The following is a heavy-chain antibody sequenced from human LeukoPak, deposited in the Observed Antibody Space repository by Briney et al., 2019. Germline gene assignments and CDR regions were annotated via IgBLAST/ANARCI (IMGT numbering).Heavy chain of an antibody. CDR2: ISYDGSNK. J-gene: IGHJ3*02. D-gene: IGHD6-19*01. Sequence: GGSLRLSCAASGFTFSSYEMNWVRQAPGKGLEWVAVISYDGSNKYYADSVKGRFTISRDNSKNTLYLQMNSLRAEDTAVYYCARALGYSSGWYGDGAFDIWGQGTMVTVSS. CDR3: ARALGYSSGWYGDGAFDI. CDR1: GFTFSSYE. V-gene: IGHV3-30*04.